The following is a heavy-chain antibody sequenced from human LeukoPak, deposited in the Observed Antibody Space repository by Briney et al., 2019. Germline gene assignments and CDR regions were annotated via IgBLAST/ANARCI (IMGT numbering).Heavy chain of an antibody. CDR1: GHSISSGYY. J-gene: IGHJ4*02. V-gene: IGHV4-38-2*01. D-gene: IGHD3-10*01. Sequence: ASETLSLTCAVSGHSISSGYYSGWIRQPPGKGLEWIGSIYHSGSTYYNPSLKSRVTISVDTSKNQFSLKLSSVTAADTAVYYCATASSYYGSGIYYTAGFDYWGQGTLVTVSS. CDR3: ATASSYYGSGIYYTAGFDY. CDR2: IYHSGST.